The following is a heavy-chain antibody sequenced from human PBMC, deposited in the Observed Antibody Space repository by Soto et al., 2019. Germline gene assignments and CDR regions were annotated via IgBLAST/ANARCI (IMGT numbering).Heavy chain of an antibody. V-gene: IGHV3-23*01. CDR2: ISGSGSRA. Sequence: DVQLSESGGHLVQPGGALRLSCAASGFTFTNYAMRWVRQAPGKGLEWVSEISGSGSRAFYSDTVKGRFTISRDNSNNTLYLQMNRLRVEDTAIYCCAKAPLAVAGTWRYSQYWGQGTLVTVSS. D-gene: IGHD6-19*01. CDR1: GFTFTNYA. CDR3: AKAPLAVAGTWRYSQY. J-gene: IGHJ1*01.